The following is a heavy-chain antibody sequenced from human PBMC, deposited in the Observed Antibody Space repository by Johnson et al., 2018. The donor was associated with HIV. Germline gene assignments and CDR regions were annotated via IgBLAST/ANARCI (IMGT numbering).Heavy chain of an antibody. V-gene: IGHV3-23*04. D-gene: IGHD2-2*02. CDR3: ARDRVPAAIGLAYRGAFDI. CDR2: ISGSGGST. CDR1: GFTFSSYA. J-gene: IGHJ3*02. Sequence: VQLVESGGGLVQPGGSLRLSCAASGFTFSSYAMSWVRQAPGKGLEWVSGISGSGGSTYYADSVKGRFTISRDNSKNTLYLQMNSLRAEDTAVYYCARDRVPAAIGLAYRGAFDIWGQGTMVTVSS.